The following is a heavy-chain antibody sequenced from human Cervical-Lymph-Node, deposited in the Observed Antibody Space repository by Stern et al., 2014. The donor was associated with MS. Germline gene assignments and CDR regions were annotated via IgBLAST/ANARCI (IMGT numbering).Heavy chain of an antibody. Sequence: VQLVESGGGLVKPGGSLRLSCAASGFTFSDYYMSWIRQAPGKGLEWVSYISSSSSYTNYADSVKGRFTISRDNAKNSLYLQMNSLRAEDTAVYYCARDSTGSQGYGDQGVDYWGQGTLVTVSS. CDR1: GFTFSDYY. CDR3: ARDSTGSQGYGDQGVDY. CDR2: ISSSSSYT. V-gene: IGHV3-11*06. J-gene: IGHJ4*02. D-gene: IGHD5-18*01.